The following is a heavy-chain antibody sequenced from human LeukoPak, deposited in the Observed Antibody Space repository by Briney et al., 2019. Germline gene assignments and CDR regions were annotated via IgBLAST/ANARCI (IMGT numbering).Heavy chain of an antibody. Sequence: PGGSLRLSCAASGFTVSSNYMSWVRQAPGKGLEWVSVIYSGGSTYYADSVKGRFTISRDNSKNTLYLQMNSLRAEDTAVYYCARVPKWELPFDYWGQGTLVTVSS. CDR3: ARVPKWELPFDY. CDR2: IYSGGST. J-gene: IGHJ4*02. D-gene: IGHD1-26*01. V-gene: IGHV3-66*02. CDR1: GFTVSSNY.